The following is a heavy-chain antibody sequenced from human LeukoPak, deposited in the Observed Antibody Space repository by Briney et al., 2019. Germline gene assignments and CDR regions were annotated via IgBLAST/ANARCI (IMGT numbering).Heavy chain of an antibody. V-gene: IGHV4-34*01. CDR1: GGSFSGYY. D-gene: IGHD2-2*03. J-gene: IGHJ4*02. CDR2: ISHSGST. Sequence: SETLSLTCAVYGGSFSGYYWTWIRQPPGKGLEWIGEISHSGSTSYNPSLKSRVTMSVDTSKNQFSLRLSSVTAADTAVYYCARHGYCSSTSCYPGDDYWGQGTLVTVSS. CDR3: ARHGYCSSTSCYPGDDY.